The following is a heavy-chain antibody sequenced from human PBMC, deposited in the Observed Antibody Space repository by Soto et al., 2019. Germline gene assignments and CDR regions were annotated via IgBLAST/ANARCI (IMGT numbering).Heavy chain of an antibody. CDR3: TRGLFSGSSYSGSWY. V-gene: IGHV4-31*03. Sequence: PSETLSLTCTVSGGSISSSSYHWGWIRQPPGKGLEWIGYIYYSGSTYYNPSLKSRVTISVDTSKNQFSLKLSSVTAADTAVYYCTRGLFSGSSYSGSWY. CDR2: IYYSGST. D-gene: IGHD1-26*01. J-gene: IGHJ2*01. CDR1: GGSISSSSYH.